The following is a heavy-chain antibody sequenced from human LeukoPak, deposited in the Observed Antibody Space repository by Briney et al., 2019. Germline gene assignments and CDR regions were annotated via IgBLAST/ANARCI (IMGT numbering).Heavy chain of an antibody. V-gene: IGHV3-23*01. J-gene: IGHJ4*02. CDR2: ISGSGGST. CDR3: AKDSSSWYKKGFDY. Sequence: GGSLRLSCAASGFTFGSHWMSWVRQAPGKGLEWVSDISGSGGSTYYADSVKGRFTISRDNSKNTLYLQMNSLRAEDTAVYYCAKDSSSWYKKGFDYWGQGTLVTVSS. D-gene: IGHD6-13*01. CDR1: GFTFGSHW.